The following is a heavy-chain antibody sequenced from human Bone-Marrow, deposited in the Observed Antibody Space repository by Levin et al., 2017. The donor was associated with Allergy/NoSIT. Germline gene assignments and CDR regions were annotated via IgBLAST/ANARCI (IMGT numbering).Heavy chain of an antibody. CDR3: AELSDDFDI. Sequence: GASVKVSCRVSGYSLAEASIMWVRQAPGKGLEWIGGFDPEDSVKVYARKFQGRITMTEDTSSDTAYMELSSLRSEDTAVYFCAELSDDFDIWGQGTMVTVSS. J-gene: IGHJ3*02. D-gene: IGHD2-15*01. CDR2: FDPEDSVK. V-gene: IGHV1-24*01. CDR1: GYSLAEAS.